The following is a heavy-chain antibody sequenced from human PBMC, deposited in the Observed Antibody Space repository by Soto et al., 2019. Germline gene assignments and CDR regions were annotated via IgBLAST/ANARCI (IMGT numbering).Heavy chain of an antibody. CDR3: ARDVSPGNSGYYLDAFDI. CDR2: IKGDGSAK. CDR1: GFTFGNYW. V-gene: IGHV3-7*05. D-gene: IGHD3-22*01. J-gene: IGHJ3*02. Sequence: EVQLVESGGGLVQPGGSLRLSCAASGFTFGNYWMTWVRQAPGKGLEWVASIKGDGSAKFYLDSVRGRFTVSRDNAENSLFLQMNILRAEDTALYDCARDVSPGNSGYYLDAFDIWGQGTMVTVS.